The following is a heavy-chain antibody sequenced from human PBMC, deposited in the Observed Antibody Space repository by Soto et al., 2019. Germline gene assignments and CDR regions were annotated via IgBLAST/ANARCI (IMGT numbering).Heavy chain of an antibody. D-gene: IGHD5-12*01. J-gene: IGHJ4*02. CDR3: VQNSPIGSTYSGYDGIDY. CDR1: GGTFSNDI. CDR2: IVLLLNIP. V-gene: IGHV1-69*02. Sequence: QVQLVQSGAEVKKPGSSVKVSCKSSGGTFSNDIITWVRQAPGQGLEWMGRIVLLLNIPKYAQKFQGRVTITAPKSTGTANTELNSMRTDETAVYYWVQNSPIGSTYSGYDGIDYWGQGSLVTVSS.